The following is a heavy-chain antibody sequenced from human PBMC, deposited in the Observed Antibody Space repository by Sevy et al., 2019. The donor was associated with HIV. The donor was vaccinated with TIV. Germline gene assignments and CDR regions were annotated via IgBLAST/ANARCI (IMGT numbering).Heavy chain of an antibody. CDR2: IYSGDST. CDR1: GFTVSNNY. J-gene: IGHJ3*02. D-gene: IGHD3-22*01. Sequence: GGSLRLSCAASGFTVSNNYMSWVRQAPGKGLQWVSVIYSGDSTYYADSVKGRFTISRDNSKNTLYLQMNSLRAEDTAVYYCARLSVYYYDSSGYYTTGNAFDICGQGTMVTVSS. V-gene: IGHV3-53*01. CDR3: ARLSVYYYDSSGYYTTGNAFDI.